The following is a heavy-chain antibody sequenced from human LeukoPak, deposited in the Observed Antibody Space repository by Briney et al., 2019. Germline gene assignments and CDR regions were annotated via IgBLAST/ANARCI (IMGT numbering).Heavy chain of an antibody. CDR3: AAATFDYYGSGSYYR. V-gene: IGHV1-58*02. Sequence: SVTVSCKASGFTFTSSAMQWVRQARGQRLEGIGWIFVGSGNTNYAQKFQERVTITRDMSTSTAYMELSSLRSEDTAVYYCAAATFDYYGSGSYYRWGQGTLVTVSS. D-gene: IGHD3-10*01. CDR2: IFVGSGNT. J-gene: IGHJ4*02. CDR1: GFTFTSSA.